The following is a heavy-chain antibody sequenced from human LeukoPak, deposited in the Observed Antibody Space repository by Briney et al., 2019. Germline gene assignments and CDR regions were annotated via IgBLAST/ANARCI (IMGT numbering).Heavy chain of an antibody. CDR1: GYTFTSYG. CDR3: ARDLGAVVPAAIDFDY. Sequence: ASVKVSCKASGYTFTSYGISWIRQAPGQGLEWMGWISAYNGNTNYGQKLQGRVTMTTDTSTSTAYMDLRSLRSDDTAVYYCARDLGAVVPAAIDFDYWGQGTLVTVSS. V-gene: IGHV1-18*04. D-gene: IGHD2-2*01. J-gene: IGHJ4*02. CDR2: ISAYNGNT.